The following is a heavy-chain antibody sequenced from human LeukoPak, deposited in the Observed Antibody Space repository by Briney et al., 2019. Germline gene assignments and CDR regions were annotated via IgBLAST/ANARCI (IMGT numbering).Heavy chain of an antibody. CDR1: GFTFDDYA. D-gene: IGHD3-22*01. V-gene: IGHV3-9*01. J-gene: IGHJ3*02. CDR3: AKGNRYDSSGYFLYDAFDM. Sequence: SLRLSCAASGFTFDDYAMHWVRQAPGQGLEWVSGISRNSGSIGYADSVKGRFTISSDNAKNSLYLQMNSLRADDTALYYCAKGNRYDSSGYFLYDAFDMWGQGTMVTVSS. CDR2: ISRNSGSI.